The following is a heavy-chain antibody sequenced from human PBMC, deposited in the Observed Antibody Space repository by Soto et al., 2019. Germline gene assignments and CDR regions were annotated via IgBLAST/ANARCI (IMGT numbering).Heavy chain of an antibody. V-gene: IGHV3-21*01. Sequence: GGSLRLSCAASGFTFSSYSMNWVRQAPGKGLEWVSSISSSSSYIYYADSVKGRFTISRDNAKNSLYLQMNSLRAEDTAVYYCARDRSGGFTVTLGGYYFDYWGQGTLVTVSS. J-gene: IGHJ4*02. D-gene: IGHD4-17*01. CDR2: ISSSSSYI. CDR3: ARDRSGGFTVTLGGYYFDY. CDR1: GFTFSSYS.